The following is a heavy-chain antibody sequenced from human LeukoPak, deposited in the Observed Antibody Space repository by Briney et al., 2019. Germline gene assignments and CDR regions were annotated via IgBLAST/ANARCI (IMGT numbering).Heavy chain of an antibody. D-gene: IGHD4-17*01. CDR3: ARDRDYGDYRYLDY. Sequence: SGTLSLTCAVSGASITNDNWWSWVRQTPGKGLEWIGEIYHSGSTSYNPSLKNRVTISVDKSNNRFSLRLTSVTAADTAMYYCARDRDYGDYRYLDYWGQGTLVTVSS. V-gene: IGHV4-4*02. CDR2: IYHSGST. J-gene: IGHJ4*02. CDR1: GASITNDNW.